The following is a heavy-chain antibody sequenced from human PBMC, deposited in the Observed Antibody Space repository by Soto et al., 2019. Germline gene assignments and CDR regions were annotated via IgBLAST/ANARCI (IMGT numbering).Heavy chain of an antibody. CDR2: IYYSGST. D-gene: IGHD3-9*01. CDR3: ARGQDILTACDP. Sequence: PSETLSLTCTVSGGSTSSGGYYWSWIRQHPGKGLEWIGYIYYSGSTYYNPSLRSRVTISVDTSKNQFSLKLSSVTAADTAVYYCARGQDILTACDPWGQGTLVTVS. CDR1: GGSTSSGGYY. V-gene: IGHV4-31*03. J-gene: IGHJ5*02.